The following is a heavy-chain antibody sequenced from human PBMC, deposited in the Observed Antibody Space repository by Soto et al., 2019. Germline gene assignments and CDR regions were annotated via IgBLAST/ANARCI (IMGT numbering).Heavy chain of an antibody. J-gene: IGHJ4*02. CDR3: AKSGQWLPYYFDY. D-gene: IGHD6-19*01. CDR2: MSGRAGSST. CDR1: GFTFSSYA. V-gene: IGHV3-23*01. Sequence: EVQLLESGGGLVQPGGSLSLSCAASGFTFSSYAMSWVRQAPGKGLERVSSMSGRAGSSTYYADSVKGRFTISRDSSKNTLYLQMNSLRAEDTALYYCAKSGQWLPYYFDYWGQGTLVTVSS.